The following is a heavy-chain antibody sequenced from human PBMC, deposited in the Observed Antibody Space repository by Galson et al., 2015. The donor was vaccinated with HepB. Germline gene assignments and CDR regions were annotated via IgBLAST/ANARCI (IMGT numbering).Heavy chain of an antibody. D-gene: IGHD3-22*01. CDR1: GGTFSSYA. CDR3: ARASNSYYYDSSGWDY. CDR2: IIPIFGTA. V-gene: IGHV1-69*01. J-gene: IGHJ4*02. Sequence: SCKASGGTFSSYAISWVRQAPGQGLEWMGGIIPIFGTANYAQKFQGRVTITADESTSTAYMELSSLRSEDTAVYYCARASNSYYYDSSGWDYWGQGTLVTVSS.